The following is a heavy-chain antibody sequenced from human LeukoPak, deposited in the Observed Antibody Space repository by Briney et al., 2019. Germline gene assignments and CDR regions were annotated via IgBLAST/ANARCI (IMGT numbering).Heavy chain of an antibody. CDR3: AREENMSYYYYYMDV. CDR1: GGSISSSSYY. V-gene: IGHV4-39*07. CDR2: IYYSGST. Sequence: SETLSLTCTVSGGSISSSSYYWGWIRQPPGKGLEWIGSIYYSGSTYYNPSLKSRVTISVDTSKNQFSLKLSSVTAADTAVYYCAREENMSYYYYYMDVWGKGTTVTVSS. D-gene: IGHD2/OR15-2a*01. J-gene: IGHJ6*03.